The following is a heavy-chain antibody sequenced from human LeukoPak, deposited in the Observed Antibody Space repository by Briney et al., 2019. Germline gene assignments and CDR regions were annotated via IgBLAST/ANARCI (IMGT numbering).Heavy chain of an antibody. Sequence: ASVKVSCKASGYIFTSYDINWVRQAPGQGPEWMGWMNPNTSETGYVQKLQGRVTMTKDTSISTAYLELSSLRFEDTAVYYCARGTLGYCSSTSCPNYYYYMDVWGKGTTVTVSS. CDR1: GYIFTSYD. CDR2: MNPNTSET. D-gene: IGHD2-2*01. V-gene: IGHV1-8*01. CDR3: ARGTLGYCSSTSCPNYYYYMDV. J-gene: IGHJ6*03.